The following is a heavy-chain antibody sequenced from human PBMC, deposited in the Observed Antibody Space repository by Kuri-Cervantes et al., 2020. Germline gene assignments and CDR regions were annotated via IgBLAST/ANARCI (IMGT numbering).Heavy chain of an antibody. Sequence: GESLKISCAASGFTFSNAWMSWVRQAPGTGLEWVGRIKSKTDGGTTDYAAPVKGRFTISRDDSKNTLYLQMNSLRAEDTAVYYCARVRFGDYANDYWGQGTLVTVSS. D-gene: IGHD3-10*01. CDR2: IKSKTDGGTT. CDR1: GFTFSNAW. V-gene: IGHV3-15*01. CDR3: ARVRFGDYANDY. J-gene: IGHJ4*02.